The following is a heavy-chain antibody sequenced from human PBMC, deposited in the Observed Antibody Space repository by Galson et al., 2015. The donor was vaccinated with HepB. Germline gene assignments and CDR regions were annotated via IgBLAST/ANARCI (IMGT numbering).Heavy chain of an antibody. CDR3: ASTGELLVWYAFDI. CDR1: GYTFTSYY. Sequence: SVKVSCKASGYTFTSYYMHWVRQAPGQGLEWMGIINPSGGSTSYAQKFQGRVTMTRDTSTSTVYMGLSSLRSEDTAVYYCASTGELLVWYAFDIWGQGTMVTVPS. J-gene: IGHJ3*02. V-gene: IGHV1-46*01. CDR2: INPSGGST. D-gene: IGHD1-26*01.